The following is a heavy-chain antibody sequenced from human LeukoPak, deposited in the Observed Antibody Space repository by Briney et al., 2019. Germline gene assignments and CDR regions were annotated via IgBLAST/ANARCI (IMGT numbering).Heavy chain of an antibody. CDR1: GASISSYY. CDR2: LYISGST. CDR3: ARGPEAAAYCGGDCYSRRYEALYYFDY. J-gene: IGHJ4*02. D-gene: IGHD2-21*02. V-gene: IGHV4-4*07. Sequence: SETLSLTCTVSGASISSYYYNWIRQTAGRGLEWIGRLYISGSTDYNPSLKSRVTISVDTSKNQFSLKLTSVTAADTAVYYCARGPEAAAYCGGDCYSRRYEALYYFDYWGQGTLVTVSS.